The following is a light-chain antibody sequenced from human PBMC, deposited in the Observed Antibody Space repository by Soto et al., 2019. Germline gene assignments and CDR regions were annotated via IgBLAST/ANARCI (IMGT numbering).Light chain of an antibody. CDR1: QSISRS. J-gene: IGKJ1*01. V-gene: IGKV1-5*03. CDR2: KAS. CDR3: QQYSSYSSS. Sequence: DIQMTQSPSTLSASVGDRVTITCRASQSISRSLAWYQQKPGKAPKLLIYKASSLESGVPSRFSGSGSGTEFNLTISSLQSDDFASDYCQQYSSYSSSFVQWTQVEFK.